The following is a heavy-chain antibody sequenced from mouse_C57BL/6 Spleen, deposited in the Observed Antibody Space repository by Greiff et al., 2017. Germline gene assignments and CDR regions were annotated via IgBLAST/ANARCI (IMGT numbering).Heavy chain of an antibody. Sequence: VQLQQSGAELVKPGASVKISCKASGYAFSSYWMNWVKQRPGKGLEWIGQIYPGDGDTNYNGKFKGKATLTADKSSSTAYMQLSSLTSEDSAVYFCARGGYYGNSFAYWGQGTLVTVSA. V-gene: IGHV1-80*01. CDR2: IYPGDGDT. CDR1: GYAFSSYW. D-gene: IGHD2-1*01. CDR3: ARGGYYGNSFAY. J-gene: IGHJ3*01.